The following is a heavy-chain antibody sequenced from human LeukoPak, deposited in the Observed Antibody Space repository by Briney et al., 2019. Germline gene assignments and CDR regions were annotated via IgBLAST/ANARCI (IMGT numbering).Heavy chain of an antibody. CDR3: ARRYSNDNDY. CDR2: IRSNGNSL. Sequence: GGSLRLSCAASGFIFSANYMSWIRQAPGKGLEWVSYIRSNGNSLYYADSVKGRFTISRDNAKNSMYLQMNSLRVEDTAVYYCARRYSNDNDYWGQGTLVTVSS. V-gene: IGHV3-11*01. D-gene: IGHD5-18*01. CDR1: GFIFSANY. J-gene: IGHJ4*02.